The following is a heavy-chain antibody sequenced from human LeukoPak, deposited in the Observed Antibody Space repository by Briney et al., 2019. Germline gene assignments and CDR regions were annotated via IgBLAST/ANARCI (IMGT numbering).Heavy chain of an antibody. Sequence: PGGSLRLSCAASGFTFSSYEMNWVRQAPGKGLEWVSYISSSGSTIYYADAVKGRFTISRDNAKNSLYLQMNSLRAEDTAVYYCARAVSVWYGMDVWGQGTTVTVSS. CDR3: ARAVSVWYGMDV. J-gene: IGHJ6*02. V-gene: IGHV3-48*03. CDR2: ISSSGSTI. D-gene: IGHD3-16*01. CDR1: GFTFSSYE.